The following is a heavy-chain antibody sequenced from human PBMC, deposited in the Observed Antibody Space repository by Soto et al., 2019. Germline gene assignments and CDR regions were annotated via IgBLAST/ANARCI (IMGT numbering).Heavy chain of an antibody. Sequence: GGSLRLSCAASGFTFSSYEMNWVHQAPGKGLEWVSYISSSGSTIYYADSVKGRFTISRDNAKNSLYLQMNSLRAEDTAVYYCASGPPGGYCSSTSCNDAFDIWGQGTMVTVSS. J-gene: IGHJ3*02. CDR2: ISSSGSTI. CDR1: GFTFSSYE. V-gene: IGHV3-48*03. CDR3: ASGPPGGYCSSTSCNDAFDI. D-gene: IGHD2-2*01.